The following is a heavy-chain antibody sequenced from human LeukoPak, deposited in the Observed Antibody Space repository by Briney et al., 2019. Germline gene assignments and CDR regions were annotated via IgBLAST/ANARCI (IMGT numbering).Heavy chain of an antibody. CDR2: IYYSGST. CDR3: ARLTYYYDSSGYYANWFDP. V-gene: IGHV4-31*03. CDR1: GGSISSGGYY. Sequence: SQTLSLTCTVSGGSISSGGYYWSWIRQHPGKSLEWIGYIYYSGSTYYNPSLKSRVTISVDTSKNQFSLKLSSVTAADTAVYYCARLTYYYDSSGYYANWFDPWGQGTLVTVSS. D-gene: IGHD3-22*01. J-gene: IGHJ5*02.